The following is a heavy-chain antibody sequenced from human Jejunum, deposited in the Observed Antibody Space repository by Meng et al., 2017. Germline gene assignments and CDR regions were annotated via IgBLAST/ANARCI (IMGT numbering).Heavy chain of an antibody. D-gene: IGHD6-13*01. V-gene: IGHV2-5*02. Sequence: ITVTGPVPPPVKPTQPIALTCTFSGFSLSTSGVGVGWIRQPPGEALDYLALIYWDDDKRYNPSLKNRLTIAKDTSKNQVVLTMTNVDPVDTATYFCAHRLGPSGHSWDVGYFDFWGQGALVTVSS. CDR1: GFSLSTSGVG. CDR3: AHRLGPSGHSWDVGYFDF. J-gene: IGHJ4*02. CDR2: IYWDDDK.